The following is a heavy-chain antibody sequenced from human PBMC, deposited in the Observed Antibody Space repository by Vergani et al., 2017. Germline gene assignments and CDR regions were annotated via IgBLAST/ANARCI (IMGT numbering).Heavy chain of an antibody. CDR2: IYYSGST. Sequence: QVQLQESGPGLVKPSETLSLTCTVSGGSFNTYYWSWIRQPAGKGLEWIGYIYYSGSTNYNPSLKSRVTISVDTSKNQFSLKLSSVTAADTAVYYCARGGLERVYSSGWYDHFDYWGQGTLVTVSS. J-gene: IGHJ4*02. D-gene: IGHD6-19*01. CDR1: GGSFNTYY. V-gene: IGHV4-59*01. CDR3: ARGGLERVYSSGWYDHFDY.